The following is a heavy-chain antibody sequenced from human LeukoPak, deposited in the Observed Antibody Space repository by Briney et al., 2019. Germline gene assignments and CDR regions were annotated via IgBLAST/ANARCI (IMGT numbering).Heavy chain of an antibody. CDR1: GFIFTTYS. J-gene: IGHJ4*02. Sequence: GGSLRLSCAAAGFIFTTYSGNWVRQAPGKGLEWVSSISSIRTYISYADSVEGPFTLSIDNAKNSLSLQMNSLRAEDTALYYCARVFSGNYYSGFDYWGQGTLVTVSS. D-gene: IGHD3-10*01. CDR3: ARVFSGNYYSGFDY. V-gene: IGHV3-21*01. CDR2: ISSIRTYI.